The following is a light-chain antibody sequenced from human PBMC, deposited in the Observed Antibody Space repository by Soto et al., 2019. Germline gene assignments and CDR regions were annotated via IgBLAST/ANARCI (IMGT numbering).Light chain of an antibody. V-gene: IGKV3-20*01. CDR3: QQSYSPPPT. CDR2: DAS. Sequence: EIVLTQTPSTLSLSPGDTATLSCRASQRFVSGHLAWYQQRPGQAPRLLMYDASNRAPGVPDRFSGSGSGTDYTLTISSLQPEDFATYYCQQSYSPPPTFGGGTKVDIK. J-gene: IGKJ4*01. CDR1: QRFVSGH.